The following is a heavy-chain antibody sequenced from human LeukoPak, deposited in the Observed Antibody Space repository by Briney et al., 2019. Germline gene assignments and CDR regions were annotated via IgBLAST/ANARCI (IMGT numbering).Heavy chain of an antibody. D-gene: IGHD1-14*01. CDR2: LNGDGSIT. Sequence: QTGGSLRLSCAASGFTFSNYWMHWVRQDPGKGLVWASRLNGDGSITNYADSVKGRFTISRDNAKNTLYLQMNSLRAEDTAVYYCANQLRLDYWGQGTLVTVSS. V-gene: IGHV3-74*01. CDR1: GFTFSNYW. CDR3: ANQLRLDY. J-gene: IGHJ4*02.